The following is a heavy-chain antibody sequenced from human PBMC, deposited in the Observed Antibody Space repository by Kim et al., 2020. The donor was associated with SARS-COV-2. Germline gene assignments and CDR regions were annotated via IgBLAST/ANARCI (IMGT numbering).Heavy chain of an antibody. V-gene: IGHV4-4*02. Sequence: YHPSRKRRVTISVDKAKNQFALRRSAVTAADTAVYYCARDQGGYYRAFDYWGQGTLVTVSS. CDR3: ARDQGGYYRAFDY. D-gene: IGHD3-22*01. J-gene: IGHJ4*02.